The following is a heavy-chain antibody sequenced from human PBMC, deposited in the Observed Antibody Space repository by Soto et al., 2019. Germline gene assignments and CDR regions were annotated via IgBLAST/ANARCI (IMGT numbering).Heavy chain of an antibody. J-gene: IGHJ4*02. Sequence: GGSLRLSCAASGFTFSSNGMHWVRQAPGKGLEWVAVIWYDGSNKYYADSVEGRFTISRDNSKNTLYLQMNSLRAEDTAVYYCARWGNNKKLDYWGQGTLVNVS. CDR1: GFTFSSNG. V-gene: IGHV3-33*01. D-gene: IGHD3-16*01. CDR2: IWYDGSNK. CDR3: ARWGNNKKLDY.